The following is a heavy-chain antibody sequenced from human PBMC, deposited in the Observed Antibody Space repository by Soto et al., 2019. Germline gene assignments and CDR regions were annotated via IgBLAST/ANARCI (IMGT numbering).Heavy chain of an antibody. CDR1: GGSFSDYY. V-gene: IGHV4-34*01. J-gene: IGHJ6*01. CDR2: INHSRDT. CDR3: ARLPRGPDYGMDV. Sequence: SETLSLSCAVYGGSFSDYYWNWIRQPPGEGLEWIGEINHSRDTNYNPSLKSRVTISVDTSKNQFSLKLSSVTAADTAVYYCARLPRGPDYGMDVWGQGTTVT.